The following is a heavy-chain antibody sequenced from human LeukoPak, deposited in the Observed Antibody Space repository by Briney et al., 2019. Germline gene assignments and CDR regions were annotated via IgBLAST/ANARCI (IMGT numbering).Heavy chain of an antibody. J-gene: IGHJ3*02. V-gene: IGHV5-51*01. D-gene: IGHD2-2*02. CDR3: ATAILRRCSSTSCYKRDDAFDI. Sequence: GESLKIACKGSGYSFTSYCIGWVRQMPGKGLVWMGIIYPGDCDSRYGPSFQGQVTISADKSSSTVYLQWSSLKASDTAMYYCATAILRRCSSTSCYKRDDAFDIWGQGTMVTVSS. CDR2: IYPGDCDS. CDR1: GYSFTSYC.